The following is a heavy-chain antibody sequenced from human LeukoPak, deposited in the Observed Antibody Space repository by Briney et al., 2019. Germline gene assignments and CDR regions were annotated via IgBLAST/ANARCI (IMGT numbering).Heavy chain of an antibody. J-gene: IGHJ6*02. Sequence: ASVKLPCTASGYTFTSYGISWVRQAPGQALEWMGWISAYNGNTNYAQKLQGRVTMTTDTSTSTAYMELRSLRSDDTAVYYCARHEYYYGMGVWGQGTTVTVSS. CDR3: ARHEYYYGMGV. CDR2: ISAYNGNT. V-gene: IGHV1-18*01. CDR1: GYTFTSYG.